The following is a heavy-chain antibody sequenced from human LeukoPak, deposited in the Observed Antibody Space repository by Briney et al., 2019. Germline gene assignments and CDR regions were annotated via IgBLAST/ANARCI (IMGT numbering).Heavy chain of an antibody. CDR3: ARDRTVVVTAITVSGMDV. V-gene: IGHV3-21*01. J-gene: IGHJ6*02. D-gene: IGHD2-21*02. CDR2: ISSSSSYI. CDR1: GFTFSSYS. Sequence: GGSLRLSCAASGFTFSSYSMNWVRQAPGKGLEWVSSISSSSSYIYYADSVKGRFTISRDNAKNSLYLQMNSLRAEDTAVYYCARDRTVVVTAITVSGMDVLGQGTTVTVAS.